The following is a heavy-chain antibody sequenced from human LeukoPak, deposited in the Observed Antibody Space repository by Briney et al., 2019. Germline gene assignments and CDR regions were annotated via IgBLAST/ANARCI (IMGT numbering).Heavy chain of an antibody. V-gene: IGHV3-23*01. J-gene: IGHJ5*02. CDR1: GFTLTKYW. CDR2: LTGGSDNS. CDR3: VRGWQQLGS. Sequence: PGGSLRLSCAASGFTLTKYWMTWVRQAPGKGLEWVSSLTGGSDNSEHADSVKGRFSISRDNSKNTLYLQMNSLTAEDTAVYYCVRGWQQLGSWGRGTLVTVSS. D-gene: IGHD1-1*01.